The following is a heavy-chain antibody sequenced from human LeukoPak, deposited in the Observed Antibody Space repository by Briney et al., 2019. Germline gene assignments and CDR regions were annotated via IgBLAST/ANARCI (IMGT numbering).Heavy chain of an antibody. CDR3: TTYCSGSCPF. J-gene: IGHJ4*02. Sequence: PGGSLRLSCAASGITFSNAWMTWVRQAPGKGLEWVGRIYRSSNGETTDYGAPVKGRFTMSRDDSENTLYLQMNSLKTEDTAVYYCTTYCSGSCPFWGQGTLVTVSS. V-gene: IGHV3-15*01. CDR1: GITFSNAW. D-gene: IGHD6-19*01. CDR2: IYRSSNGETT.